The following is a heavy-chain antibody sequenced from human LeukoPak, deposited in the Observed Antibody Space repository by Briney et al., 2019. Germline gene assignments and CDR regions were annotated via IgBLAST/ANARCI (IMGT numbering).Heavy chain of an antibody. V-gene: IGHV1-8*01. CDR1: GYTFTSYD. J-gene: IGHJ4*02. D-gene: IGHD5-18*01. CDR2: MNPNSGNT. CDR3: ARGGSAMVTFFDY. Sequence: GASVKVSCKASGYTFTSYDINWVRQAPGQGLEWMGWMNPNSGNTVYAQKFQGRVTMTRDTSISTAYMELSSLRSEDTAVYYCARGGSAMVTFFDYWGQGTLVTVSS.